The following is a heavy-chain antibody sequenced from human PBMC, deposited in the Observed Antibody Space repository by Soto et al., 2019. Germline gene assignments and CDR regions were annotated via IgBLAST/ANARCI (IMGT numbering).Heavy chain of an antibody. J-gene: IGHJ5*01. Sequence: QVHLVESGGGVVQPGRSLSLSCEASGFMFGTSGMHWVRQAPGKGLEWVSGIWLDGSESYYSASVKGRFTISRDNSKNTLFLQMNSLRVEDTAVYFCARDASGTTSFLASWGQGTLVTVSS. CDR1: GFMFGTSG. V-gene: IGHV3-33*01. D-gene: IGHD1-1*01. CDR3: ARDASGTTSFLAS. CDR2: IWLDGSES.